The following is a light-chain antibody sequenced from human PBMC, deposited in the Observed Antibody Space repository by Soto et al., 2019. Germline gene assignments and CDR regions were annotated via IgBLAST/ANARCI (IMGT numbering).Light chain of an antibody. V-gene: IGKV1-33*01. CDR2: DAS. J-gene: IGKJ5*01. CDR1: QDITNY. CDR3: QHYDHLPII. Sequence: DIQMTQSPSSLSASVGDRVTITCQASQDITNYLNWYQQKPGKAPRLLLYDASSLETGVPSRFSGSGSGTDFTFTISSLQPEDIATYYCQHYDHLPIIFGQGPRLEIK.